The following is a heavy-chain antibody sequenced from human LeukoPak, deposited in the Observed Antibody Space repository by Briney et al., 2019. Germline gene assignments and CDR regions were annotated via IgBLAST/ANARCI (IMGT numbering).Heavy chain of an antibody. Sequence: GSLRLSCAASGFTFRNYSMNWVRQAPGKGLEWIGSIYYSGSTYYNPSLKSRVTISVDTSKNQFSLKLSSVTAADTAVYYCARPRTSYYDSSGDAFDIWGQGTMVTVSS. D-gene: IGHD3-22*01. CDR2: IYYSGST. CDR3: ARPRTSYYDSSGDAFDI. V-gene: IGHV4-39*01. J-gene: IGHJ3*02. CDR1: GFTFRNYSMN.